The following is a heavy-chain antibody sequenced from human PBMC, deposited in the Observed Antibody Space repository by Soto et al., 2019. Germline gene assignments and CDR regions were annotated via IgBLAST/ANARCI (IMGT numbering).Heavy chain of an antibody. V-gene: IGHV3-30*01. CDR2: ISFDSSGI. Sequence: PGGSLRLSCVGSGFTFSNNAMHWVRQAPGKGLEWEAFISFDSSGIHYADSVKGRFTISRDNPRNTLFLHVNSPRADDTAVYYCAIARVADSSLDHWGQGXLVTVYS. D-gene: IGHD3-3*01. CDR1: GFTFSNNA. J-gene: IGHJ4*02. CDR3: AIARVADSSLDH.